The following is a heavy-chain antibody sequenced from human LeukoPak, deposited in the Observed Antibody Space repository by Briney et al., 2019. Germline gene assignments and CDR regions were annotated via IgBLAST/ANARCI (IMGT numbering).Heavy chain of an antibody. CDR1: GYSFTNFG. J-gene: IGHJ4*02. Sequence: ASVKVSCKASGYSFTNFGVSWVRQAPGQGLEWMGWISAYNGNTNYAQKLQGRVTMTTDTSTSTAYMELRSLRSDDTAVYYCARDPFSFRPLDYWGQGTLVTLSS. CDR3: ARDPFSFRPLDY. V-gene: IGHV1-18*01. CDR2: ISAYNGNT. D-gene: IGHD3-16*02.